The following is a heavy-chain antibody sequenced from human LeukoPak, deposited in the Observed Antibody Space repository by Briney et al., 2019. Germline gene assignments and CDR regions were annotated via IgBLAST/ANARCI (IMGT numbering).Heavy chain of an antibody. D-gene: IGHD3-10*01. J-gene: IGHJ4*02. Sequence: GESLKISCMGYGYSFSTYWIGWVRQVPGKGLEWMAMIYPDDSDVRYNPSFQGHVAISADKSISTAYLQWSSLKASDTAMYYCARVGSGIFFEYWGQGTLVTVSS. CDR1: GYSFSTYW. CDR3: ARVGSGIFFEY. V-gene: IGHV5-51*01. CDR2: IYPDDSDV.